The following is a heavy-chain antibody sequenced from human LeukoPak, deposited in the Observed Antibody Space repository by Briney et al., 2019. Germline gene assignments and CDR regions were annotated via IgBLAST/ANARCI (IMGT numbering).Heavy chain of an antibody. CDR3: ATASSGLFY. V-gene: IGHV3-15*01. D-gene: IGHD3-16*01. CDR2: IKRKTDGETT. J-gene: IGHJ4*02. Sequence: GESLRLSCAASGLTFSNAWMCWVRQAPGEGLEWVGRIKRKTDGETTEYVAPVKGRFTISRDDSKNTLYLQMNSLKTEDTGVYYCATASSGLFYWGQGTLVTVSS. CDR1: GLTFSNAW.